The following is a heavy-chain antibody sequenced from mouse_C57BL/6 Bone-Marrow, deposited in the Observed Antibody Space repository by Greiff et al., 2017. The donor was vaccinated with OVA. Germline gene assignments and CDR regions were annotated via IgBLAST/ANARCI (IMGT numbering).Heavy chain of an antibody. V-gene: IGHV1-69*01. D-gene: IGHD1-1*01. CDR2: IDPSDSYT. CDR3: ARGELTVVGGYCFDY. J-gene: IGHJ2*01. CDR1: GYTFTSYW. Sequence: QVQLQQPGAELVMPGASVKLSCKASGYTFTSYWMHWVKQRPGQGLEWIGEIDPSDSYTNYNQKFKGKSTLTVDKSSSTAYMQLSSLTSEDSAVYYCARGELTVVGGYCFDYWGQGTTLTVSA.